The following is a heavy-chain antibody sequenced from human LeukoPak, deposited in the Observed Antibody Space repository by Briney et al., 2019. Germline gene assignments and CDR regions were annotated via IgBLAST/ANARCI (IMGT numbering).Heavy chain of an antibody. Sequence: SDTLSLTCTVSGGSNSRGRDQWPWIRQPPAKGLEWIGGINYSGSTYYNPSLTSRVTLSVDTSKNQFSLKLTSVTAADTAVYYCARDGYSTPDVWGQGTTVTVSS. V-gene: IGHV4-39*07. D-gene: IGHD6-13*01. CDR3: ARDGYSTPDV. CDR1: GGSNSRGRDQ. CDR2: INYSGST. J-gene: IGHJ6*02.